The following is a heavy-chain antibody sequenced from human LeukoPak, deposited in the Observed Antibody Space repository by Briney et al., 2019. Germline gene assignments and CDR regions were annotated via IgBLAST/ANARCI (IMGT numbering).Heavy chain of an antibody. CDR2: INPDGGNT. V-gene: IGHV1-46*01. D-gene: IGHD5-24*01. J-gene: IGHJ3*01. CDR1: GYTFTNSY. CDR3: ARIRDGYNDAYDL. Sequence: ASVKVSCKASGYTFTNSYIYWVRQAPGQVLEWMGLINPDGGNTNYAQNFQGRVTLTRDTSTSTVYMELSSLRSEDTAIYYCARIRDGYNDAYDLWGQGTVVTVPS.